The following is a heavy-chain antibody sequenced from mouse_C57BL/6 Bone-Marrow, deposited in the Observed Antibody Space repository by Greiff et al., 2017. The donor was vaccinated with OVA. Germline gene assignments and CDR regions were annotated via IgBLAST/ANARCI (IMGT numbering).Heavy chain of an antibody. CDR1: GFTFSSYA. V-gene: IGHV5-4*03. D-gene: IGHD1-1*01. Sequence: EVKVVESGGGLVKPGGSLKLSCAASGFTFSSYAMSWVRQTPEKRLEWVATISDGGSYTYYPDNVKGRFTISRDNAKNNLYLQMSHLKSEDTAMYYCARVLTYYGSSYYAMDYWGQGTSVTVSS. J-gene: IGHJ4*01. CDR3: ARVLTYYGSSYYAMDY. CDR2: ISDGGSYT.